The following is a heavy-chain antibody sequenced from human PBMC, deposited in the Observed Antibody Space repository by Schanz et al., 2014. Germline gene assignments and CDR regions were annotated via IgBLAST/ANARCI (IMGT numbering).Heavy chain of an antibody. V-gene: IGHV3-23*01. CDR3: ARLDPYCRIGTCSRAFDF. Sequence: DVHLLESGGGLVQPGGSLRLSCAASEFTFSSYAMSWVRQAPGKGLEWVSAISGGGGTTYYADSVKGRFTISRDSSKNTLLLQMNSLRTEDTAVYYCARLDPYCRIGTCSRAFDFWGQGTLVTVSA. J-gene: IGHJ4*02. D-gene: IGHD2-15*01. CDR1: EFTFSSYA. CDR2: ISGGGGTT.